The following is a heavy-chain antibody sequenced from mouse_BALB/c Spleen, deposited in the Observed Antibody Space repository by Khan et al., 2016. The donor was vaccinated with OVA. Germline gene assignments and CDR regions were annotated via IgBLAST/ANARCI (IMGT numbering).Heavy chain of an antibody. D-gene: IGHD2-12*01. CDR2: IYPFNDDT. CDR1: GYTFTSYV. CDR3: ASVGSYYVSFDY. Sequence: VQLKQSGPELVKPGASVKMSCKASGYTFTSYVMHWVKQKPGLGLEWIGYIYPFNDDTKYNEKFKGKATLTSDKSSSTAYMELSGLTSEDSAVYCCASVGSYYVSFDYWGQGTLVTVSA. J-gene: IGHJ3*01. V-gene: IGHV1S136*01.